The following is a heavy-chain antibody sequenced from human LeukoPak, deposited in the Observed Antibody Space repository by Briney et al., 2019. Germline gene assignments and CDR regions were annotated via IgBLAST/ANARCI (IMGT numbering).Heavy chain of an antibody. CDR3: ARDERQTTYYDFWSGYSMLGDWSDP. CDR2: ISWNSGSI. D-gene: IGHD3-3*01. Sequence: GGSLRLSCAASGFTFDDYAMHWVRQAPGKGLEWVSGISWNSGSIGYADSVKGRFTISRDNAKNSLYLQMNSLRAEDTAVYYCARDERQTTYYDFWSGYSMLGDWSDPWGQGTLVTVSS. J-gene: IGHJ5*02. CDR1: GFTFDDYA. V-gene: IGHV3-9*01.